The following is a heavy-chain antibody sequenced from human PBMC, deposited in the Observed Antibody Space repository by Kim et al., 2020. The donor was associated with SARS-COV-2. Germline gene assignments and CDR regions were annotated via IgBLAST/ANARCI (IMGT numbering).Heavy chain of an antibody. Sequence: SGSTKYNPSRKSRVTIVVYTSKHQFSLKLNSKTAADTGVYYCARVFRGMDVWGQGTTVIVSS. D-gene: IGHD3-10*02. V-gene: IGHV4-59*01. CDR2: SGST. CDR3: ARVFRGMDV. J-gene: IGHJ6*02.